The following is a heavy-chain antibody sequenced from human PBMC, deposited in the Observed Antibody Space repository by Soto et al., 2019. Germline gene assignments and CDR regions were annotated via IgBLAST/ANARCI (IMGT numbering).Heavy chain of an antibody. V-gene: IGHV1-69*02. J-gene: IGHJ6*02. CDR3: ARGARVGAPLNYYGMDV. D-gene: IGHD1-26*01. CDR1: GGTFSSYP. CDR2: IIPILGIA. Sequence: QVQLVQAGAEVKKPGSSVKVSCKASGGTFSSYPISWVRQAPGQGLEWMGRIIPILGIANYAQKFQGRVTINAHKSTSTAYMEMRSLRSENTAVYYGARGARVGAPLNYYGMDVWGQGTTVTVSS.